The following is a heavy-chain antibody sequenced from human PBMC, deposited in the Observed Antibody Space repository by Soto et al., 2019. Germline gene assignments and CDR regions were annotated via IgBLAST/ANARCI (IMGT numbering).Heavy chain of an antibody. CDR3: ARDKERQQLGGNYYYILDV. J-gene: IGHJ6*02. CDR2: IMPIFRTP. CDR1: GGTFSNSA. D-gene: IGHD6-25*01. Sequence: QVHLEQSGAEVKKPGSSVKVSCKASGGTFSNSAISWVRQAPGQGLEWMGGIMPIFRTPDYAQRFQGRVTITADESTSTAWRELSGLRSDDTAVYYCARDKERQQLGGNYYYILDVWGQGTTVTVSS. V-gene: IGHV1-69*12.